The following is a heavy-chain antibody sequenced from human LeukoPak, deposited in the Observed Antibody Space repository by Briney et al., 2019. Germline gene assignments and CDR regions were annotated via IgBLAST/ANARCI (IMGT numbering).Heavy chain of an antibody. D-gene: IGHD3-22*01. Sequence: GGSLRLSCAASGFTFNNYAMNWVRQGPGEGLEWVSAISGTGSSTYYADSVKGRFTISRDNAKNSLYLQMNSLRAEDTAVYYCARDSSDPYYYDSSGLAPADYWGQGTLVTVSS. V-gene: IGHV3-23*01. CDR1: GFTFNNYA. CDR3: ARDSSDPYYYDSSGLAPADY. CDR2: ISGTGSST. J-gene: IGHJ4*02.